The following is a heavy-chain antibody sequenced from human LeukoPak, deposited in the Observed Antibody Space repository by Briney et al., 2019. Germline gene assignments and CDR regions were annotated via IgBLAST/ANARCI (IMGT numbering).Heavy chain of an antibody. D-gene: IGHD1-1*01. Sequence: PGGSLRLSCAASGFTFSNSGMHWVRQVPGKGLLWVSRISSDGSSSIYAESVKGRVTISRDNAKNTLYLQMNSLRAEDTAVYYCARMATAFDSWGQGTLVIVSS. CDR2: ISSDGSSS. CDR1: GFTFSNSG. CDR3: ARMATAFDS. V-gene: IGHV3-74*01. J-gene: IGHJ4*02.